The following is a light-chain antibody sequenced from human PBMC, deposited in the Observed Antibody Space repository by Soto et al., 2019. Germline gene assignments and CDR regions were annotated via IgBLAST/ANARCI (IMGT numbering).Light chain of an antibody. Sequence: EIVMTQSPATLSVSPGERATLSCRASQSIGSNLAWYQQRPGRGPRLLIYGASTRATGIPARFRGSGSGTEFTLKINGLESEDFVVYYCQQYDNWPPTFGGGAKVEIK. J-gene: IGKJ4*01. CDR3: QQYDNWPPT. CDR2: GAS. CDR1: QSIGSN. V-gene: IGKV3-15*01.